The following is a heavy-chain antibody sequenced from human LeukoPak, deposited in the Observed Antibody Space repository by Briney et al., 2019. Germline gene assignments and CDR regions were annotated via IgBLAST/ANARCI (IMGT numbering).Heavy chain of an antibody. CDR3: ARDSAGGWLW. Sequence: GGSLRLSCAASGFTFSSYSMNWVRQAPGKGLEWVSYISSSSTIYYADSVKGRFTISRDNAKNSLYLQMNSLRAEDTAVYYCARDSAGGWLWWGQGTLVTVSS. CDR1: GFTFSSYS. J-gene: IGHJ4*02. V-gene: IGHV3-48*01. D-gene: IGHD6-19*01. CDR2: ISSSSTI.